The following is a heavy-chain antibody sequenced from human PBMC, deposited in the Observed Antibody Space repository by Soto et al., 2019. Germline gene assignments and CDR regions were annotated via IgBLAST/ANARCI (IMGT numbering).Heavy chain of an antibody. J-gene: IGHJ2*01. Sequence: QVQLQESGPGLVKPSETLSLTCTVSGGSVSGGSYCWSWIRQPPGKGLECIGYVYNSGSTTYNPSLRSRVTIAVATSKSRFALGLSSVTAADTAVYYCARVPLTTYSDLWGRGTLVTVSS. CDR2: VYNSGST. D-gene: IGHD3-9*01. CDR1: GGSVSGGSYC. CDR3: ARVPLTTYSDL. V-gene: IGHV4-61*01.